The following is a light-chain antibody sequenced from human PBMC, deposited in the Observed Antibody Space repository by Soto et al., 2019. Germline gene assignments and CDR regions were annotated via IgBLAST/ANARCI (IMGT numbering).Light chain of an antibody. CDR3: QQSYSTVLT. V-gene: IGKV1-39*01. CDR1: QSISSY. J-gene: IGKJ4*01. Sequence: DIPMTQFPSSLSASVGDRVTITCRASQSISSYLNWYQQKPGKAPKLLIYAASSLHSGVPSRFSGSGSGTDFTLTISSLQPEDFATYYCQQSYSTVLTFGGGTKV. CDR2: AAS.